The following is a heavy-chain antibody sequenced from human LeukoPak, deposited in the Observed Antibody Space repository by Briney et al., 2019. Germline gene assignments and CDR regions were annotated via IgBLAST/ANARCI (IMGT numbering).Heavy chain of an antibody. J-gene: IGHJ4*02. Sequence: GGSLRLSCAASGFTFSSYSMNSVRQAPGKGLEWVSSISSSSSYIYYADSVKGRFTISRDNAKNSLYLQMNSLRAEDTAVYYCARDRATVVFTWGQGTLVTVSS. CDR3: ARDRATVVFT. D-gene: IGHD4-23*01. CDR1: GFTFSSYS. V-gene: IGHV3-21*01. CDR2: ISSSSSYI.